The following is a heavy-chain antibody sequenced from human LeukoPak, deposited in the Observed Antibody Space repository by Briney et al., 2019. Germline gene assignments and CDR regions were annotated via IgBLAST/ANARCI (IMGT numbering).Heavy chain of an antibody. V-gene: IGHV4-59*01. CDR2: IYYGGST. D-gene: IGHD3-9*01. CDR3: ARGGGGTRLLRYFDWLPGNWFDP. Sequence: SETLSLTCTVSGGSISSYYWSWIRQPPGKRLEWIGYIYYGGSTNYNPSLKSRVTISVDTSKNQFSLKLSSVTAADTAVYYCARGGGGTRLLRYFDWLPGNWFDPWGQGTLVTVSS. J-gene: IGHJ5*02. CDR1: GGSISSYY.